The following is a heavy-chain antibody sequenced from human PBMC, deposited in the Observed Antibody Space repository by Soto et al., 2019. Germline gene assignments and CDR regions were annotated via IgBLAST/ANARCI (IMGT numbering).Heavy chain of an antibody. V-gene: IGHV4-34*01. D-gene: IGHD2-15*01. Sequence: SETLSLTCAVYGGSFSGYYWSWIRQPPGKGLEWIGEINHSGSTNYNPSLKSRVTISVDTSKNQFSLKLSSVTAADTAVYYCASTRYCSGGSCDPGLDYWGQGTLVTSPQ. CDR2: INHSGST. CDR1: GGSFSGYY. CDR3: ASTRYCSGGSCDPGLDY. J-gene: IGHJ4*02.